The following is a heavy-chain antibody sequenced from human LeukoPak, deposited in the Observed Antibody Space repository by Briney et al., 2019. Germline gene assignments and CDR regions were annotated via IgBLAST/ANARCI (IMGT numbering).Heavy chain of an antibody. D-gene: IGHD1-14*01. V-gene: IGHV3-7*01. J-gene: IGHJ6*03. Sequence: GGSLRLSCAASGFTFSSYGMSWVRQAPGKGLEWVANIKQDGSEKYYVDSVKGRFTISRDNAKNSLYLQMNSLRAEDTAVYYCARDNPRSYYYYMDVWGKGTTVTVSS. CDR1: GFTFSSYG. CDR2: IKQDGSEK. CDR3: ARDNPRSYYYYMDV.